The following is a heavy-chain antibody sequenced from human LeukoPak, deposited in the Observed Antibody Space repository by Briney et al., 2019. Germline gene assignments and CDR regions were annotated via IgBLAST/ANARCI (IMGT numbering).Heavy chain of an antibody. V-gene: IGHV4-30-4*01. D-gene: IGHD3-3*01. CDR2: IYYSGST. CDR3: ARALPWSGYLN. Sequence: SETLSLTCTVSGGSISSGDYYWSWIRQPPGKGLEWIGYIYYSGSTYYNPSLKSRVTISVDASKNQFSLKLSSVTAADTAVYYCARALPWSGYLNWGQGTLVTVSS. J-gene: IGHJ4*02. CDR1: GGSISSGDYY.